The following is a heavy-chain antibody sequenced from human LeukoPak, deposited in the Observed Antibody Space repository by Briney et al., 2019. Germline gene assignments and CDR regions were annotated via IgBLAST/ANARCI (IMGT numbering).Heavy chain of an antibody. V-gene: IGHV3-30*01. Sequence: GRSLRLFCAASRFTFSIYSMHGVREAPGKGLEWVAVISYDGSIKYYADSVKGRFTNSRDNSKNTLYLQMNSLRAEDTAVYYCARDTYSYDSSGYLFDYWGQGTLVTVSS. D-gene: IGHD3-22*01. CDR2: ISYDGSIK. CDR3: ARDTYSYDSSGYLFDY. J-gene: IGHJ4*02. CDR1: RFTFSIYS.